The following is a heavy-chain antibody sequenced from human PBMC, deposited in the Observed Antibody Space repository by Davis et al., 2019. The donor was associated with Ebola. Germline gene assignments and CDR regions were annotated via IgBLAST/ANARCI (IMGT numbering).Heavy chain of an antibody. CDR2: ISSSSCYI. J-gene: IGHJ4*02. Sequence: GGSLRLSCAASGFTFSSYAMSWVRQAPGKGLEWVSSISSSSCYIYYADSVKGRFTISRDNAKNSLYLQMNSLRAEDTAVYYCTSTHSSSVDYWGQGTLVTVSS. V-gene: IGHV3-21*01. D-gene: IGHD6-13*01. CDR1: GFTFSSYA. CDR3: TSTHSSSVDY.